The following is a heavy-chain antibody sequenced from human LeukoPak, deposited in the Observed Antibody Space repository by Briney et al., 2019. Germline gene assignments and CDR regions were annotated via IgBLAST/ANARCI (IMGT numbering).Heavy chain of an antibody. CDR3: ASIQYCSSTSCYDELDV. J-gene: IGHJ6*04. CDR2: ISGSGGST. D-gene: IGHD2-2*01. Sequence: PGGSLRLSCAASGFTFSSYAMSWVRQAPGKGLEWVSAISGSGGSTYYADSVKGRFTISRDNSKNTLYLQMNSLRAEDTAVYYCASIQYCSSTSCYDELDVWGKGTTVTVSS. V-gene: IGHV3-23*01. CDR1: GFTFSSYA.